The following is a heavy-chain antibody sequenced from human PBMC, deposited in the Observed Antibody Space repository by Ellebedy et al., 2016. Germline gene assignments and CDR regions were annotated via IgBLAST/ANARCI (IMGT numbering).Heavy chain of an antibody. CDR1: GYKFSFYW. D-gene: IGHD3-9*01. CDR2: IYPDDSDT. V-gene: IGHV5-51*01. Sequence: GESLKISXKASGYKFSFYWIAWVRQMPGKGLEYMGIIYPDDSDTRYSPSFQGQVTISVDKSINTAYLQWPSLKASDTAMYYCARGPLSATRYLDWFVDYWGRGTLVTVTS. J-gene: IGHJ4*02. CDR3: ARGPLSATRYLDWFVDY.